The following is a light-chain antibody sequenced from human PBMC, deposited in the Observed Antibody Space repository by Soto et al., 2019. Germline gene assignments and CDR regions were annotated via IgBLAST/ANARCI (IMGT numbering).Light chain of an antibody. CDR2: AAS. CDR3: QQSLITPYT. CDR1: QSISVH. V-gene: IGKV1-39*01. Sequence: DIQMTQSPSSLSASVGDTVTITCRASQSISVHLNWYQQKPGKVPKLLIYAASNLHSGVPSRFSGSGSETDFALTISSLQHEDLATYYGQQSLITPYTFGQGTRLEIK. J-gene: IGKJ2*01.